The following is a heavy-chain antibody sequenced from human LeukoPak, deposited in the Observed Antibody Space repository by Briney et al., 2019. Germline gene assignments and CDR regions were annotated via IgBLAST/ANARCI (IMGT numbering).Heavy chain of an antibody. Sequence: ASVKVSCKASVYTFTSYDINWVRQATGQGLEWMGWMNPNSGNTGYAQKFQGRVTMTRNTSISTAYMELSSLRSEDTAVYYCARGAVLYDSSGYYYAGYFDYWGQGTLVTVSS. CDR1: VYTFTSYD. CDR2: MNPNSGNT. D-gene: IGHD3-22*01. J-gene: IGHJ4*02. CDR3: ARGAVLYDSSGYYYAGYFDY. V-gene: IGHV1-8*01.